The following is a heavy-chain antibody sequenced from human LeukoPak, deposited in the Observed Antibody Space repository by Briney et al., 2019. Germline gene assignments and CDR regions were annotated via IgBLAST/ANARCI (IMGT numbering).Heavy chain of an antibody. D-gene: IGHD3-22*01. J-gene: IGHJ3*02. CDR2: IIPILGIA. V-gene: IGHV1-69*04. Sequence: ASVKVSCTASGGTFSSYAISWVRQAPGQGLEWMGRIIPILGIANYAQKFQGRVTITADKSTSTAYMELSSLRSEDTAVYYCAKLYHYYDSSGYSGRYDAFDIWGQGTMVTVSS. CDR1: GGTFSSYA. CDR3: AKLYHYYDSSGYSGRYDAFDI.